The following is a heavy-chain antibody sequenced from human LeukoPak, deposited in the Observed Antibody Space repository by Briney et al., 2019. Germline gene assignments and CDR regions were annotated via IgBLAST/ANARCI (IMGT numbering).Heavy chain of an antibody. CDR3: ARDPLTLYNYYMDV. Sequence: GSLRLSCAASGFTFSSYWMSWVRQALGKGLEWVAKIKQDGSEKYYVDSVKGRFTISRDNAKNSLYLQMNSLRAEDTAVYYCARDPLTLYNYYMDVWGKGTTVTVSS. J-gene: IGHJ6*03. CDR2: IKQDGSEK. CDR1: GFTFSSYW. D-gene: IGHD3-9*01. V-gene: IGHV3-7*01.